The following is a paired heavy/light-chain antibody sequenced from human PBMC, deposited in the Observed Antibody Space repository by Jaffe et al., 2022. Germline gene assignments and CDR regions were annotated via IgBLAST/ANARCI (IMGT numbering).Light chain of an antibody. V-gene: IGKV3-15*01. CDR2: AAS. CDR3: QQYNNWPRT. J-gene: IGKJ1*01. CDR1: QPISNK. Sequence: EIVLTQSPATLSMSPGERATLSCRASQPISNKLAWYQQRPGQAPRLLVYAASTRATDIPARFSGSGSGTEFTLTISSLQSEDFVVYYCQQYNNWPRTFGQGTKVEIK.
Heavy chain of an antibody. CDR1: GFSFSSYA. Sequence: EVQLLESGGGLVQPGGSLRLSCAASGFSFSSYAMNWVRQAPGKGPEWVSGISGTDGTTYYTDSVKGRFTISRDNSKNTLFLQVNSLRAEDTAIYYCARDRYSSGRSDFFNFWGRGTLVTVSS. V-gene: IGHV3-23*01. CDR2: ISGTDGTT. D-gene: IGHD6-19*01. CDR3: ARDRYSSGRSDFFNF. J-gene: IGHJ4*02.